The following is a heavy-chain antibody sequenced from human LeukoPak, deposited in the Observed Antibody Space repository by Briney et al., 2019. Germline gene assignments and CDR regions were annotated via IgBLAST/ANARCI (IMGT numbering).Heavy chain of an antibody. V-gene: IGHV3-23*01. CDR3: AGRRCSSTSCNDY. Sequence: GGSLRLSCAASGFTFSSYAMSWVRQAPGKGLEWVSAISGSGGSTYYADSVKGRFTISRDNSKNTLYLQMNSLRAEDTAVYYCAGRRCSSTSCNDYWGQGTLVTVSS. CDR1: GFTFSSYA. J-gene: IGHJ4*02. D-gene: IGHD2-2*01. CDR2: ISGSGGST.